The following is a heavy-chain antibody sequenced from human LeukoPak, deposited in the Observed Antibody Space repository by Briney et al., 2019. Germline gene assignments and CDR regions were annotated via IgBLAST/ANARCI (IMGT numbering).Heavy chain of an antibody. D-gene: IGHD2-2*01. V-gene: IGHV4-4*02. Sequence: PSETLSLTCAVSGGSVSSSNWWSWVRQPPGKGLQWIGEIYHSGSTNYNLSLKSRVNISVDKSKNQFSLKLSSVTAADTAVYYCARGLSRSFAFDIWGQGTMVTVSS. CDR1: GGSVSSSNW. CDR2: IYHSGST. CDR3: ARGLSRSFAFDI. J-gene: IGHJ3*02.